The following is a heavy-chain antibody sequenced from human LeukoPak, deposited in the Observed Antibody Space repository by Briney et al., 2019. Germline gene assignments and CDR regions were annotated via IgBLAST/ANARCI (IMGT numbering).Heavy chain of an antibody. D-gene: IGHD6-13*01. CDR1: GFTFSSYA. V-gene: IGHV3-23*01. J-gene: IGHJ4*02. CDR3: AKSGYSTKGDFDY. Sequence: GGSLRLSCAASGFTFSSYAMSWVRQAPGKGLEWVSAFSGSGGSTYYADSVKGRFTISRDNSKNTLYLQRNSLRAEDTAVYYCAKSGYSTKGDFDYWGQGTLVTVSS. CDR2: FSGSGGST.